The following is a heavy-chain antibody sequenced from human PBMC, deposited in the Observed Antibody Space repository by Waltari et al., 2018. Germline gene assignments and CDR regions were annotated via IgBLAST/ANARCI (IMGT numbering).Heavy chain of an antibody. J-gene: IGHJ6*02. CDR1: GFAFSSYG. CDR2: IWYDGSNK. V-gene: IGHV3-33*01. D-gene: IGHD4-17*01. CDR3: ARDKSTYYYGMDV. Sequence: QVQLVESGGGVVQPGRSLRLSCAESGFAFSSYGMHWARQAPGKGLGWVSVIWYDGSNKYYADSVKGRFTISRDNSKNTLYLQMNSLRAEDTAVYYCARDKSTYYYGMDVWGQGTTVTVSS.